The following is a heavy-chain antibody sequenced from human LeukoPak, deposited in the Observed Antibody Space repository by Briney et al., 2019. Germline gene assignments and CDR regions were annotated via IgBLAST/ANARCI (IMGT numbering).Heavy chain of an antibody. CDR3: ARDLRYYDSSGYPPFDY. Sequence: ASVKVSCKASGYTFTSYGISWVRQAPGQGLEWMGWISVYNGNTNYAQKLQGRVTITTDTSTSTAYMELRSLRSDDTAVYYCARDLRYYDSSGYPPFDYWGQGTLVTVSS. CDR2: ISVYNGNT. J-gene: IGHJ4*02. V-gene: IGHV1-18*01. D-gene: IGHD3-22*01. CDR1: GYTFTSYG.